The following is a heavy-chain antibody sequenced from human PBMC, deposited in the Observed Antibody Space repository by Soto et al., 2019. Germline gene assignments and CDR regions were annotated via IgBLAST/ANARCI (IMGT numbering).Heavy chain of an antibody. CDR3: ARGGPYYYDSSGHPIDY. CDR1: GGTFSSYA. Sequence: ASVKVSCKASGGTFSSYAISWVRQAPGQGLEWMGGIIPIFGTANYAQEFQGRVTITADESTSTAYMELSSLRSEDTAVYYCARGGPYYYDSSGHPIDYWGQGTLVTVSS. CDR2: IIPIFGTA. J-gene: IGHJ4*02. V-gene: IGHV1-69*13. D-gene: IGHD3-22*01.